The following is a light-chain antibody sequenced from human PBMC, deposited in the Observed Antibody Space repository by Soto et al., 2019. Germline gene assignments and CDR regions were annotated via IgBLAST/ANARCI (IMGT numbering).Light chain of an antibody. CDR2: DAS. J-gene: IGKJ5*01. V-gene: IGKV3-11*01. CDR3: QQRSNWPPIT. Sequence: ETVMTQSPATLSLSPGERATLSCRASQSVSSYLAWYQQKPGLAPRLLLYDASNRATGIPARFSGSGSGTDFTLTISSLEPEDFAVYYCQQRSNWPPITFGQGTRLEIK. CDR1: QSVSSY.